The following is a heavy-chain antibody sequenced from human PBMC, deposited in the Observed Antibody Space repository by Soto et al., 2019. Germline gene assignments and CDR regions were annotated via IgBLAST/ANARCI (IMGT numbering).Heavy chain of an antibody. CDR1: GFTFDDYA. Sequence: EVQLVESGGGLVQPDRSLRLSCAASGFTFDDYAMHWVRQAPGKGLEWVAGLSWNSDYMAYADSVKGRFTVSRDNAKNSLYLEMNNLQTDDTALYYCVKGAAAGPVYYMDVWGKGTTVTVSS. J-gene: IGHJ6*03. CDR2: LSWNSDYM. CDR3: VKGAAAGPVYYMDV. D-gene: IGHD6-25*01. V-gene: IGHV3-9*01.